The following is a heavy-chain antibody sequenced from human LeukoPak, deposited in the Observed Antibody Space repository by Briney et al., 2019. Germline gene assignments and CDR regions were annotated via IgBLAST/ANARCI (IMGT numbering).Heavy chain of an antibody. Sequence: SETLSLTCTVSGGSISSYYWSWIRQPPGKGLEWIGYIYYSGSTNYNPSLKSRVTISVDTSKNQFSLKLSSVTAADTAVYYCARGQTLSGALTEDWFDPWGQGTLVTVSS. D-gene: IGHD1-26*01. J-gene: IGHJ5*02. CDR1: GGSISSYY. CDR3: ARGQTLSGALTEDWFDP. CDR2: IYYSGST. V-gene: IGHV4-59*01.